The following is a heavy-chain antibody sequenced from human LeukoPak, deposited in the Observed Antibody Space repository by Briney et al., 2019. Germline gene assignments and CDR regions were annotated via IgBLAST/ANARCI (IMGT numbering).Heavy chain of an antibody. D-gene: IGHD2-8*01. Sequence: SETLSLTCTVSGGSISSGTYYWSWIRQPAGKGLEWIGRIYTSGSTNYNPSLKSRVTISVDTSKNQFSLKLRSVTAADTAVYYCARDLGGLLMVYAIPSAFDYWGLGTLVTVSS. CDR3: ARDLGGLLMVYAIPSAFDY. CDR1: GGSISSGTYY. J-gene: IGHJ4*02. CDR2: IYTSGST. V-gene: IGHV4-61*02.